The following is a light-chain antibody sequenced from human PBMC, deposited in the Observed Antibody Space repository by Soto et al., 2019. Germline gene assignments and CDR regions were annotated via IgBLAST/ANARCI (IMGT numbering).Light chain of an antibody. CDR3: QQFGGSSRT. V-gene: IGKV3-20*01. CDR1: QGVSSTY. J-gene: IGKJ1*01. Sequence: EIVLTQSPGSLSLSPGERATLSCRASQGVSSTYLAWYQQKPGQAPRLLIYGASFRATGIPDRFSGSGSGTDFTITISRLEPEDFAVYYCQQFGGSSRTFGQGNKVEIK. CDR2: GAS.